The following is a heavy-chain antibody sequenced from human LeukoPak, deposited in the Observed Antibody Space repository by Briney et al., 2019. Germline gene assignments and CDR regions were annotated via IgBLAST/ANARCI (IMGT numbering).Heavy chain of an antibody. CDR2: IRSNDGHT. D-gene: IGHD6-13*01. V-gene: IGHV1-18*01. Sequence: ASVKVSCKASGYIFTSYDISWVRQAPGQGLEWMGWIRSNDGHTKYAQKLQGRVTMTIDTSTTTVYMELRSLTSDDTAMYYCARQQLVPNWFDPWGQGTLVTASS. CDR1: GYIFTSYD. CDR3: ARQQLVPNWFDP. J-gene: IGHJ5*02.